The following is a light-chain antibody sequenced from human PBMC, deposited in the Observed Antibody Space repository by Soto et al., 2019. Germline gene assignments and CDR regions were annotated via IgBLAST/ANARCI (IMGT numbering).Light chain of an antibody. CDR2: AAS. CDR1: QGISRY. V-gene: IGKV1-9*01. CDR3: QQLNGYPRT. J-gene: IGKJ1*01. Sequence: DIQLTQSPSFLSASVGDRVTITCRATQGISRYLAWYQQKPGKAPKLLIYAASTLQSWVPSRFSGSGSGTEFTLTLRSLHPEDFATYYFQQLNGYPRTFGQGTKVEIK.